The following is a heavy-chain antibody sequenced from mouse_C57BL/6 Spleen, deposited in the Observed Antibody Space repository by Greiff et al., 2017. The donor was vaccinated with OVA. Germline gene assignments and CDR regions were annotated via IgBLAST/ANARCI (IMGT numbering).Heavy chain of an antibody. CDR1: GYTFTDYY. CDR2: INPNNGGT. CDR3: ARWSKGDY. J-gene: IGHJ2*01. Sequence: EVQLQQSGPELVKPGASVKISCKASGYTFTDYYMNWVKQSHGKSLEWIGDINPNNGGTSYNQKFKGKATLTVDKSSSTAYMELRSLTSEDSAVYYCARWSKGDYWGQGTTLTVSS. V-gene: IGHV1-26*01.